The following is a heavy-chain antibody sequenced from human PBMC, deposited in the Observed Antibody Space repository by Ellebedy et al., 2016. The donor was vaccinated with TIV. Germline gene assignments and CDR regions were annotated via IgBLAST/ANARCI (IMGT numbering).Heavy chain of an antibody. J-gene: IGHJ6*02. CDR2: INHSGST. D-gene: IGHD2-21*02. CDR1: GGSFSGYY. V-gene: IGHV4-34*01. Sequence: MPSETLSLTCAVYGGSFSGYYWSWIRQPPGKGLEWIGEINHSGSTNYNPSLKSRVTVSVDTSKNQFSLKLSSVTAADTAVYYCAREMYCGGDCYPSYYGMDVWGQGTTVTVSS. CDR3: AREMYCGGDCYPSYYGMDV.